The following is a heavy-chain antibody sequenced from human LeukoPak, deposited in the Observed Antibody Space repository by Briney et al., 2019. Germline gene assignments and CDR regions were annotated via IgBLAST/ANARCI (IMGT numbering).Heavy chain of an antibody. J-gene: IGHJ4*02. CDR2: ISSSGSTI. CDR1: GFTFSDYY. D-gene: IGHD6-13*01. V-gene: IGHV3-11*01. Sequence: GGSLRLSCAASGFTFSDYYMSWIRQAPGKGLEWVSYISSSGSTIYYADSVKGRFTISRDNAKNSLYLQMNSLRAEDTAVYYCARDVGRYSSSWYVGYWGQGTLVAVSS. CDR3: ARDVGRYSSSWYVGY.